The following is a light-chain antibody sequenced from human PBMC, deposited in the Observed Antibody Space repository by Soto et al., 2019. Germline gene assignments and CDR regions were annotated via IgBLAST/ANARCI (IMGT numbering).Light chain of an antibody. V-gene: IGLV1-51*01. J-gene: IGLJ3*02. CDR2: DNN. CDR3: GTWDSGLSAGG. CDR1: SSNIGNNY. Sequence: QSVLTQPPSVSAAPGQKVTISCSGSSSNIGNNYESWYQQLPGKAPKLLIYDNNKRPSGIPDRFSGSKSGTSATLGITGLQTGDEADYYCGTWDSGLSAGGFGGGTKLTVL.